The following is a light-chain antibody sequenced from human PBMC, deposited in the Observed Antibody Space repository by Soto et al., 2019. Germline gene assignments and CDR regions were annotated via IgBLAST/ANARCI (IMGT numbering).Light chain of an antibody. CDR3: QSYDSSLSGSDVV. J-gene: IGLJ2*01. Sequence: QSVLTQPPSVSGAPGQRVTISCTGSSSNIGAGYDVHWYQQLPGTAPKLLIYGNSNRPSGVPDRFSGSKSGTSASLAITGLSAEDEADYSCQSYDSSLSGSDVVFGGGTKLTVL. CDR2: GNS. V-gene: IGLV1-40*01. CDR1: SSNIGAGYD.